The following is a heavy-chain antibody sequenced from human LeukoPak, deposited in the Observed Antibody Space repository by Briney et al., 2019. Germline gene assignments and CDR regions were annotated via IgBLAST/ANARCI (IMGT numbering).Heavy chain of an antibody. J-gene: IGHJ6*02. D-gene: IGHD6-19*01. Sequence: GGSLRLSCAASGFTFSSYGMHWVRQAPGKGLEWVAVIWYDGSNKYYADSVKGRFTISRDNSKNTLYLQMNSLRAEDTAVYYCARGISSGWSPYYYYGTDVWGQGTTVTVSS. V-gene: IGHV3-33*01. CDR3: ARGISSGWSPYYYYGTDV. CDR1: GFTFSSYG. CDR2: IWYDGSNK.